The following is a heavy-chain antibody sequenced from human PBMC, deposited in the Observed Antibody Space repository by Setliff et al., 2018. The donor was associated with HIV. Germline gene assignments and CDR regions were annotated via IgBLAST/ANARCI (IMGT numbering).Heavy chain of an antibody. D-gene: IGHD1-26*01. V-gene: IGHV4-39*07. CDR3: ASGGHRLHDY. J-gene: IGHJ4*02. CDR2: VFYTGYA. Sequence: PSETLSLTCNVSGGSINSTSYSWGWLRQPPGKGLEWIGSVFYTGYAFYNPSLKSRVSFSVDTSKNQFSLNLRSVTAADPAVYFCASGGHRLHDYWGQGTLVTVSS. CDR1: GGSINSTSYS.